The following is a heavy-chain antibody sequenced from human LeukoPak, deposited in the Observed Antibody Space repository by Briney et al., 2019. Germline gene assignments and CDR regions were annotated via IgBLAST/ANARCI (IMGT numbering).Heavy chain of an antibody. J-gene: IGHJ4*02. D-gene: IGHD3-16*02. CDR1: GFNINEYN. CDR3: ARQSGDYDDDWGSYRYYFDN. Sequence: PWGSLSLNCAVSGFNINEYNMNWLRQAPGKGLEWVTYINSRSSPIYYAVPVKGRITISRDNAANSVYLEMNNLIAEDTAAYYCARQSGDYDDDWGSYRYYFDNWGKGTLVIVSS. V-gene: IGHV3-48*01. CDR2: INSRSSPI.